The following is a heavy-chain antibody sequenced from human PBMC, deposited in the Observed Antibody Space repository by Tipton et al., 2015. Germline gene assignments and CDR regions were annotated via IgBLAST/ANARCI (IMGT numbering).Heavy chain of an antibody. CDR1: GGSISNYY. J-gene: IGHJ2*01. Sequence: LRLSCTVSGGSISNYYWNWIRQPPGKGLEWIGYISYSGSPNYNPSLRSRVTISVDASKNLYSLQLSSITAADTAVYYCARGHYVSGWYSHYFDLWGRGSLVTVSS. CDR2: ISYSGSP. CDR3: ARGHYVSGWYSHYFDL. V-gene: IGHV4-59*12. D-gene: IGHD6-19*01.